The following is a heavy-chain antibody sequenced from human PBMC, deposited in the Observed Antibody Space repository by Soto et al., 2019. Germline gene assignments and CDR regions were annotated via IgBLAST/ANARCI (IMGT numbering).Heavy chain of an antibody. V-gene: IGHV5-51*01. CDR3: ARHYCSSTSCYPVYYYYYGMDV. Sequence: PGESLKISCKGSGYSFTSYWIGWVRQMPGKGLEWMGIIYPCDSDTRYSPSFQGQVTISADKSISTAYLQWSSLKASDTAMYYCARHYCSSTSCYPVYYYYYGMDVWGQGTTVTVS. CDR1: GYSFTSYW. D-gene: IGHD2-2*01. J-gene: IGHJ6*02. CDR2: IYPCDSDT.